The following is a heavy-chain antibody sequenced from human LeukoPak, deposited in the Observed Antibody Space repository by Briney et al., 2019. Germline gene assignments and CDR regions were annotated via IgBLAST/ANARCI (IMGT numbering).Heavy chain of an antibody. D-gene: IGHD5-12*01. CDR1: GFTFSSYG. CDR3: ARDISGYSGYDPFGY. V-gene: IGHV3-33*08. J-gene: IGHJ4*02. Sequence: GRSLRLSCVVSGFTFSSYGMHWVRQAPGKGLEWVAAIWHDGSNKYYADSVKGRFTTSRGNSKNTLYLQMHSLRAEDTAMYYCARDISGYSGYDPFGYWGQGTLVTVSS. CDR2: IWHDGSNK.